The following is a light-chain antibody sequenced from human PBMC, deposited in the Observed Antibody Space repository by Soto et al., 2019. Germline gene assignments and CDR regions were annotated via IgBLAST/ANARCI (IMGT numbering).Light chain of an antibody. J-gene: IGKJ5*01. CDR2: GAS. CDR3: QQRSNWRTA. V-gene: IGKV3-11*01. CDR1: QSVSIK. Sequence: EIVLTQSPGTLSLSPGERATLSCRASQSVSIKLAWYQQKPGQAPRLLIYGASNRATGIPARFSGSESGTDFTLTISSLEPEDFAVYYCQQRSNWRTAFGQGTRLEIK.